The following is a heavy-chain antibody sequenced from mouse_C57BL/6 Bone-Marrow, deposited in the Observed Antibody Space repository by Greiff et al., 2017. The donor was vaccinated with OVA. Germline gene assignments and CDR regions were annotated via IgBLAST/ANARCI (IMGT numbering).Heavy chain of an antibody. CDR3: TREDPYYYGSSLDY. D-gene: IGHD1-1*01. V-gene: IGHV1-15*01. Sequence: QVQLQQSGAELVRPGASVTLSCKASGYTFTDYEMHWVKQTPVHGLEWIGAIDPETGGTAYNQKFKGQAILTADKSSSTAYMELRSLTSEDSAVYYCTREDPYYYGSSLDYWGQGTTLTVSS. CDR1: GYTFTDYE. CDR2: IDPETGGT. J-gene: IGHJ2*01.